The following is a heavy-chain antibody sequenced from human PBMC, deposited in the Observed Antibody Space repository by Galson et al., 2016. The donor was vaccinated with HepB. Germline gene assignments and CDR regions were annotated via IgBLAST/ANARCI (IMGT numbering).Heavy chain of an antibody. D-gene: IGHD7-27*01. CDR2: IWYDGSNK. J-gene: IGHJ4*02. CDR1: GFIFSNFG. Sequence: SLRLSCAASGFIFSNFGMHWVRQAPGKGLEWVAIIWYDGSNKYYADSVKGRFTISRDSSKNTLYLQMNSLRVEDTAVYYCATLTGPQGYWGQGTLVTVSS. V-gene: IGHV3-33*01. CDR3: ATLTGPQGY.